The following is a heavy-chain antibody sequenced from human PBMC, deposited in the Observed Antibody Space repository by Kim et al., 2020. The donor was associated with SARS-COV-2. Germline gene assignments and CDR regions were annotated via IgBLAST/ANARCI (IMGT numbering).Heavy chain of an antibody. CDR3: TRHAGDWNHYYYYYGMDV. J-gene: IGHJ6*02. CDR1: GFTFSGSA. V-gene: IGHV3-73*01. D-gene: IGHD1-1*01. CDR2: IRSKANSYAT. Sequence: GGSLRLSCAASGFTFSGSAMHWVRQASGKGLEWVGRIRSKANSYATAYAASVKGRFTISRDDSKNTAYLQMNSLKTEDTAVYYCTRHAGDWNHYYYYYGMDVWGQGTTVTVSS.